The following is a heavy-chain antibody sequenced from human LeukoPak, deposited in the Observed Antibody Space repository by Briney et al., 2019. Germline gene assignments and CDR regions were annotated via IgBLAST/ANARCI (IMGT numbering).Heavy chain of an antibody. J-gene: IGHJ4*02. CDR1: EVTARSGE. CDR2: IYSGGNT. Sequence: GWSLGLECRTSEVTARSGEIIWVREAPGKGLEWVSLIYSGGNTYYADSVKGRFTISRHNSKNTLYLQMNSLRTEDTAIYYCANRMSFGGPGTLVTVSS. V-gene: IGHV3-53*04. D-gene: IGHD3-10*01. CDR3: ANRMSF.